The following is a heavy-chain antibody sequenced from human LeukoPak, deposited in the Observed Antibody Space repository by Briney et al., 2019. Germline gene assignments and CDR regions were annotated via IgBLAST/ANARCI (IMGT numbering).Heavy chain of an antibody. CDR2: IIPIFGTA. V-gene: IGHV1-69*13. CDR3: ARLNLYYYYMDV. Sequence: GASVKVSCKASGGTFSSYATSWVRHAPGQGLEWMGGIIPIFGTANYAQKFQGRVTITADESTSTAYMELSSLRSEDTAVYYCARLNLYYYYMDVWGKGTTVTVSS. D-gene: IGHD1-7*01. CDR1: GGTFSSYA. J-gene: IGHJ6*03.